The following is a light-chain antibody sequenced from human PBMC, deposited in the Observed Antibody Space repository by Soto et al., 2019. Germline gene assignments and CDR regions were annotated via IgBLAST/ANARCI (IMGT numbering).Light chain of an antibody. CDR3: QQSYTSPVT. V-gene: IGKV1-39*01. CDR2: GAS. Sequence: IQLTQSPSSLPASVGDRVTITCRASQGISTYLNWYEQKPGKAPNLLIYGASNLQSGVPSRFSGGGSGTDFTLTISSLQPEDFGTYYCQQSYTSPVTFGGGTKVDIK. CDR1: QGISTY. J-gene: IGKJ4*01.